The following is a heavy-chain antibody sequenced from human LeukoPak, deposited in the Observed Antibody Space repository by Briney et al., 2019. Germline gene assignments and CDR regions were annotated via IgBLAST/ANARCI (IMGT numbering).Heavy chain of an antibody. CDR3: AKHGGWDYCNRGSCYYDY. CDR1: GFTFSDYS. D-gene: IGHD2-15*01. V-gene: IGHV3-21*01. CDR2: ITSGSTYK. Sequence: GGSLRLSCAGSGFTFSDYSMIWVRQAPGKGLEWVSSITSGSTYKYYADSVKGRFTVSRDNADNSLYLQMNSLRADDTAVYYCAKHGGWDYCNRGSCYYDYWGQGTLVTVSS. J-gene: IGHJ4*02.